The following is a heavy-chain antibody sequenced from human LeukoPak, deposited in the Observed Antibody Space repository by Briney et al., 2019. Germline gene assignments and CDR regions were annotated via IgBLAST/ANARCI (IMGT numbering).Heavy chain of an antibody. CDR2: ISGRSSTI. CDR3: ARDRIKSGSYYFDY. Sequence: GGSLRLSCAASAFTFSDYSMNWVRQAPGKGLEWISYISGRSSTIYYADSVKGRFTISRDNAKNSMYLQMNSLRAEDTAVYYCARDRIKSGSYYFDYWGQGTLVTVSS. V-gene: IGHV3-48*01. D-gene: IGHD1-26*01. J-gene: IGHJ4*02. CDR1: AFTFSDYS.